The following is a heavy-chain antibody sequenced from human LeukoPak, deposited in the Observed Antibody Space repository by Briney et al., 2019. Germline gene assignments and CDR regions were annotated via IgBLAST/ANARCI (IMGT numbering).Heavy chain of an antibody. CDR1: GFTVSSNY. J-gene: IGHJ4*02. V-gene: IGHV3-53*01. CDR3: ARVWSAYFDY. CDR2: IYRDGST. D-gene: IGHD3-16*01. Sequence: GGSLRLSCAASGFTVSSNYMSWVRQAPGKGLEWVSVIYRDGSTYYADSVKGRFTISRDNSKNTLYLQMNSLRAEDTAVYYCARVWSAYFDYWGQGTLVTVSS.